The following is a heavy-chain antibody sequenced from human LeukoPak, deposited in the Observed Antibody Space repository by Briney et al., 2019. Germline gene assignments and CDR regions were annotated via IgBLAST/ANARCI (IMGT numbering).Heavy chain of an antibody. D-gene: IGHD3-3*01. V-gene: IGHV5-51*01. CDR3: ARTYYDFWSGYLYYYMDV. Sequence: KAGESLKISCKGSGYSFTSYWIGWVCQMPGKGLEWMGIIYPGDSDTRYSPSFQGQVTISADKSISTAYLQWSSLKASDTAMYYCARTYYDFWSGYLYYYMDVWGKGTTVTVSS. CDR2: IYPGDSDT. J-gene: IGHJ6*03. CDR1: GYSFTSYW.